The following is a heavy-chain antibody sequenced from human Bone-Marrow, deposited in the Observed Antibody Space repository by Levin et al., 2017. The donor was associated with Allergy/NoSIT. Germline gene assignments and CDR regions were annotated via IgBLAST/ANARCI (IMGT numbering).Heavy chain of an antibody. CDR3: AKDAGAQDYMDV. V-gene: IGHV3-30*18. CDR2: ISYDGSNK. Sequence: PGESLKISCATSGFTFSGYGMHWVRQAPGKGLEWVAVISYDGSNKNYADSVKGRFTISRDNSKNTLYLQMNSLRAEDTAVFYCAKDAGAQDYMDVWGKGTTVTVSS. CDR1: GFTFSGYG. D-gene: IGHD7-27*01. J-gene: IGHJ6*03.